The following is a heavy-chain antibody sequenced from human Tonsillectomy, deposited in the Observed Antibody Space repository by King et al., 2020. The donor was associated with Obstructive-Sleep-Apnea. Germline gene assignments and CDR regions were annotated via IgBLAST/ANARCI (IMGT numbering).Heavy chain of an antibody. CDR1: GGSISSGGHY. Sequence: QLQESGPGLVKPSQTLSLTCTVSGGSISSGGHYWSWIRQHPGKGLEWIGYIYYSGSTYYNPSLKCRVTMSVDTSKNQFSLKLSSVTAADTAVYYCARGEETYYSDYWGQGTLVTVSS. J-gene: IGHJ4*02. V-gene: IGHV4-31*03. CDR2: IYYSGST. CDR3: ARGEETYYSDY.